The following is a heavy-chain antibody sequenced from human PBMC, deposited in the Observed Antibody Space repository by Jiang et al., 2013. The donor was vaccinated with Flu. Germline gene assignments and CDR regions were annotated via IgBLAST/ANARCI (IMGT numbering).Heavy chain of an antibody. CDR2: IIPIFTTA. V-gene: IGHV1-69*01. Sequence: GAEVKKPGSSVKVSCKASGGTFKTYAISWVRQAPGQGLEWMGGIIPIFTTANYAQKFQGRVTITADESTTTAYMELSNLRSEDTAVYYCARGQFMVRDDYYYYMDVWGEGTTVTVSS. D-gene: IGHD3-10*01. CDR1: GGTFKTYA. CDR3: ARGQFMVRDDYYYYMDV. J-gene: IGHJ6*03.